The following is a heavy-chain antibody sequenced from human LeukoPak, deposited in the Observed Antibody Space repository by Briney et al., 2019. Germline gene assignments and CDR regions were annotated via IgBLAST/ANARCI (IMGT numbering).Heavy chain of an antibody. J-gene: IGHJ6*03. CDR1: GGSNSSYY. Sequence: SETLSLTCTVSGGSNSSYYWSWIRQPPGKGLEWIGYIYYSGSTNYNPSLKSRVTISVDTSKNQFSLKLSSVTAADTAVYYCARGGRYNWNYRHYYYYMDVWGKGTTVTVSS. CDR3: ARGGRYNWNYRHYYYYMDV. D-gene: IGHD1-7*01. V-gene: IGHV4-59*01. CDR2: IYYSGST.